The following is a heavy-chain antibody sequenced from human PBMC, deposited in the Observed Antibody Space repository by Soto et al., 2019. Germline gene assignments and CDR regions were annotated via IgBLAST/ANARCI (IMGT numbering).Heavy chain of an antibody. CDR2: IYYSGST. V-gene: IGHV4-31*03. D-gene: IGHD3-10*01. CDR1: GGSISSGCYY. Sequence: PSETLSLTCPVSGGSISSGCYYWSWIRQHPGKGLEWIGYIYYSGSTYYNPSLKSRVTISVDTSKNQFSLKLSSVTAADTAVYYCVKQSGSGSYYNVGSGGPFDYWGQGTLVTVSS. J-gene: IGHJ4*02. CDR3: VKQSGSGSYYNVGSGGPFDY.